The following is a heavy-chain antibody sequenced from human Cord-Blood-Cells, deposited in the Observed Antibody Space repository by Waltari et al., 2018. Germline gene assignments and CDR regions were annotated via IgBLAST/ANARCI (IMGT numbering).Heavy chain of an antibody. CDR3: ARGSASDMDV. CDR1: GGSISSSSYY. CDR2: IYYSGRP. Sequence: QLQLQESGPGLVKPSETLSLTCTVSGGSISSSSYYWGWIRQPPGKGLEWIGSIYYSGRPDYNPSLKSRVTISVDTSKNQFSLKLSSVTAADTAVYYCARGSASDMDVWGKGTTVTVSS. V-gene: IGHV4-39*01. J-gene: IGHJ6*03.